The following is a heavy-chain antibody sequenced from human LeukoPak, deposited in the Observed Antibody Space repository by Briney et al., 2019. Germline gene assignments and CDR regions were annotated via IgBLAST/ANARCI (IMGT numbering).Heavy chain of an antibody. J-gene: IGHJ4*02. Sequence: PGGSLRLSCSVSGFTLSTYVMHRVRQAPGKGLEYVSAISSNGDNTYYADSVKGRFTISRDNSKNTLYLQMSSLRADDTAVYYCVRGTGYWGQGTLVTVSS. CDR2: ISSNGDNT. V-gene: IGHV3-64D*06. CDR3: VRGTGY. CDR1: GFTLSTYV.